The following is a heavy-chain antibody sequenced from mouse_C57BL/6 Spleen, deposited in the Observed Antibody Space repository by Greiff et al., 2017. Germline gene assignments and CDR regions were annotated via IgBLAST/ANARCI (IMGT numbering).Heavy chain of an antibody. CDR2: IHPNSGST. V-gene: IGHV1-64*01. Sequence: QVQLQQPGAELVKPGASVKLSCKASGYTFTSYWMHWVKQRPGQGIEWIGMIHPNSGSTNYNEKFKSKATLTVDKSSSTAYMQLSSLTSEDSAVYYCARRLSYYGSSYDGNYFDYWGQGTTLTVSS. CDR1: GYTFTSYW. CDR3: ARRLSYYGSSYDGNYFDY. D-gene: IGHD1-1*01. J-gene: IGHJ2*01.